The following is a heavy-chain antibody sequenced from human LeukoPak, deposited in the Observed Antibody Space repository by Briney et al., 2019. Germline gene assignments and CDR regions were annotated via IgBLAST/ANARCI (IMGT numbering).Heavy chain of an antibody. CDR3: AKVYSSSWYFDY. D-gene: IGHD6-13*01. J-gene: IGHJ4*02. V-gene: IGHV3-23*01. CDR2: ISGSGGST. Sequence: GGSLRLSCAASGFTFSRYAMSWVRQAPGKGLEWVSAISGSGGSTYYADSVKGRFTISRDNSKNTLYLQMNSLRAEDTAVYYCAKVYSSSWYFDYWGQGTLVTVSS. CDR1: GFTFSRYA.